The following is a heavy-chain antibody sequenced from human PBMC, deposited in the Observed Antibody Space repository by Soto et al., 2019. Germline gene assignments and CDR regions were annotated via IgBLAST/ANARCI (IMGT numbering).Heavy chain of an antibody. CDR2: ISGSGGST. D-gene: IGHD3-3*01. V-gene: IGHV3-23*01. Sequence: GESLKISCAASGFTFSSYAMSWVRQAPGKGLEWVSAISGSGGSTYYADSVKGRFTISRDNSKNTLYLQMNSLRAEDTAVYYCAKDARYYGDGPEAGYWGQGTLVTVSS. J-gene: IGHJ4*02. CDR3: AKDARYYGDGPEAGY. CDR1: GFTFSSYA.